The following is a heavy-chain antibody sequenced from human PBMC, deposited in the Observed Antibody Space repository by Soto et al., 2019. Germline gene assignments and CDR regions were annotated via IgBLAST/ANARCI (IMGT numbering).Heavy chain of an antibody. CDR1: GFTFRRHG. V-gene: IGHV3-30*18. J-gene: IGHJ3*02. D-gene: IGHD1-1*01. CDR2: ISYDGIQK. Sequence: GGSLRLSCAASGFTFRRHGMHWVRQAPGKGLEWLTIISYDGIQKFYTESVKGRFTITRDNSKNMVFLQMNSLRAEDTAVYYCAKDVSNDVPATDGFDIGGQGTMVTVSS. CDR3: AKDVSNDVPATDGFDI.